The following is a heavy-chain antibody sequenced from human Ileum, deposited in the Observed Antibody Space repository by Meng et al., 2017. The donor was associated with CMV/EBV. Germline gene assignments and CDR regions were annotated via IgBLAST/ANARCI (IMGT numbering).Heavy chain of an antibody. D-gene: IGHD6-13*01. J-gene: IGHJ1*01. CDR1: GYIFTQYF. CDR3: ARDSGYDAS. Sequence: QVQLVQSGAEVKKPGDSVKVSCKSSGYIFTQYFIHWVRQAPGQGLEWMGWIDPDTGNTNDVGKFQGRVTMTRDTSSSTAYMELSRLRSDDTAIYYCARDSGYDASWGQGTLVTVSS. V-gene: IGHV1-2*02. CDR2: IDPDTGNT.